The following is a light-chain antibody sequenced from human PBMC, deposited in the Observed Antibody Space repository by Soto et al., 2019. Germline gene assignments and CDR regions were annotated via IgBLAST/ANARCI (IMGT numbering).Light chain of an antibody. CDR1: QSVGRNY. CDR2: AAS. V-gene: IGKV3-20*01. J-gene: IGKJ1*01. CDR3: QQYGTAPWA. Sequence: EIVLTQFPGTLSLSPGERATLSCRASQSVGRNYVAWYQQKPGQAPRVIIYAASNRASGIPDRFSGSGSGSDFTRTISRLEPEDFAVYNCQQYGTAPWAFGQGTKVEIK.